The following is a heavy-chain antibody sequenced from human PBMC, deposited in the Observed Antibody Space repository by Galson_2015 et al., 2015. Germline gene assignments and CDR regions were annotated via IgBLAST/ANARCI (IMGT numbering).Heavy chain of an antibody. CDR1: GFSFSDYG. Sequence: SLRLSCAASGFSFSDYGMHWVRQAPGKGLEWVAVIWFDASHKYYADSVKGRFTISKDNSTNTLSLQMNSLRTEDTAVYYCARDLVGDLWGQGTRVIVS. V-gene: IGHV3-33*01. CDR3: ARDLVGDL. J-gene: IGHJ4*02. D-gene: IGHD3-16*01. CDR2: IWFDASHK.